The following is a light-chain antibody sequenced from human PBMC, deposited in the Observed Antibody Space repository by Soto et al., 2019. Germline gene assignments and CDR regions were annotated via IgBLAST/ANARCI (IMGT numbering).Light chain of an antibody. V-gene: IGLV7-43*01. Sequence: QAVVTQEPSLTVSPGGTVTLTCASSSGAVTSAYYPTWFQQKPGQAPRALIYSISNKHSWTPARFSGSLLGGKAALTLSGMQPEDEAEYYCLLYYGGAWVFGGGTKVTVL. J-gene: IGLJ3*02. CDR3: LLYYGGAWV. CDR1: SGAVTSAYY. CDR2: SIS.